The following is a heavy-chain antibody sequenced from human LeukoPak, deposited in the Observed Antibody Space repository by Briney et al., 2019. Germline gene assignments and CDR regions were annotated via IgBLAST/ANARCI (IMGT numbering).Heavy chain of an antibody. CDR1: GFTFSSYW. D-gene: IGHD3-3*01. CDR3: ARARLGYDFWSGLPDY. Sequence: HPGGSLRLSCAASGFTFSSYWMHWVRQAPGKGLVWVSRINSDGSSTSYADSVKGRFTISRDNAKNTLYLQMNSLRAEDTAVYYCARARLGYDFWSGLPDYWGQGTLVTVSS. J-gene: IGHJ4*02. CDR2: INSDGSST. V-gene: IGHV3-74*01.